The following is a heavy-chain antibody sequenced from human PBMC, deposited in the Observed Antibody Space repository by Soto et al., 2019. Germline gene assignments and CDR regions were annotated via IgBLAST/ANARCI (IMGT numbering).Heavy chain of an antibody. CDR1: GLTVSSNS. D-gene: IGHD3-3*01. CDR2: MYSGGKT. V-gene: IGHV3-66*01. Sequence: GGSLRLSCVVSGLTVSSNSMNWVRQAPGKGLEWVSIMYSGGKTNYADSVKGRFSIFRDTSRNTLYLQMSSLRVEDTAVYYCARDGHDSVDLDYWGQGTLVTVSS. J-gene: IGHJ4*02. CDR3: ARDGHDSVDLDY.